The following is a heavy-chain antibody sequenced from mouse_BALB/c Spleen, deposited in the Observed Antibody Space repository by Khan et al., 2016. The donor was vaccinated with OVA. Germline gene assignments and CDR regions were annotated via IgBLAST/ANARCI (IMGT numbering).Heavy chain of an antibody. D-gene: IGHD2-13*01. J-gene: IGHJ3*01. CDR1: GFTFSDYY. Sequence: EVELVESGGDLVKPGGSLKLSCAASGFTFSDYYMYWVRQTPEKRLEWVATISDGGSYTYYLDSVKGRFTISRDDAKNNLYLQMSSLNSEDTAIYYVERGYYGDPFSYWGQGTLVTVSA. V-gene: IGHV5-4*02. CDR2: ISDGGSYT. CDR3: ERGYYGDPFSY.